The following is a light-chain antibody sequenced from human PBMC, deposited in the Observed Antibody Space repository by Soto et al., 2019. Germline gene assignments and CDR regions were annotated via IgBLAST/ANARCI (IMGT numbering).Light chain of an antibody. CDR1: SSDVGAFNY. CDR3: SSYTTRNREV. Sequence: TSSDVGAFNYVSWYQHHPGKAPQLIIYDVTSRPSGVSNRFSASTSGNTASLTISGLQAEDEADYYCSSYTTRNREVFGTGTKVTVL. CDR2: DVT. J-gene: IGLJ1*01. V-gene: IGLV2-14*03.